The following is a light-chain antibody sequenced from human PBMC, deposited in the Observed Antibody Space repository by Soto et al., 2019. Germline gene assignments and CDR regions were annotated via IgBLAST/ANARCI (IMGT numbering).Light chain of an antibody. V-gene: IGKV1-39*01. Sequence: DIQMTQYPSSLSASVGDRVTITCRASPSTSSHLNWDQQKPWIDPKLLIYAASSLKSVVTPRFSGNGSGTDFNRTISSLQPEDFATYYCHQSHSNPFTVGPGTKVDI. J-gene: IGKJ3*01. CDR3: HQSHSNPFT. CDR1: PSTSSH. CDR2: AAS.